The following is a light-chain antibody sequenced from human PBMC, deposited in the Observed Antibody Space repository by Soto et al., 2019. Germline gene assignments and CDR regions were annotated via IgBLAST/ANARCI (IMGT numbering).Light chain of an antibody. CDR2: GAS. J-gene: IGKJ4*01. Sequence: EIVMTQSPATLSVSPGERATLSGRASQSVGNNLAWYQQKPGQAPRLLIYGASTRATAIPARFSGSGSGTEFTLTVSSLQSEAFAVYYCQQYNNWPPLTFGGGTKVEIK. CDR1: QSVGNN. V-gene: IGKV3-15*01. CDR3: QQYNNWPPLT.